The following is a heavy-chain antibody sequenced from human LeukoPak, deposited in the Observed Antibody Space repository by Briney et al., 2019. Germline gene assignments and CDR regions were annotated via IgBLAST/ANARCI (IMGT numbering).Heavy chain of an antibody. CDR1: GNSISSYY. V-gene: IGHV4-59*01. J-gene: IGHJ6*02. CDR2: IYDSGST. Sequence: SETLSLTCTVSGNSISSYYWSWIRQPPGQVLEWIGHIYDSGSTKYNPSLKSRVTISVDTSKNQFSLKLTSVTAADTAVYYCXXXMDIAWGMDVWGQGTTVTVSS. D-gene: IGHD2-21*01. CDR3: XXXMDIAWGMDV.